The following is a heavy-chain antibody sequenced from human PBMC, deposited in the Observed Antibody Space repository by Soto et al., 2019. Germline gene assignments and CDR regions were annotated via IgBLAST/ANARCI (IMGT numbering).Heavy chain of an antibody. CDR3: ARGRGYSYGPYYFDY. V-gene: IGHV4-31*03. CDR1: GGSISSEGYY. J-gene: IGHJ4*02. Sequence: SETLSLTCTVSGGSISSEGYYWSWFRQLPGKGLEWIGDIYYSGTTYHNPSLRSRLTISGDASKNQFSLKLSSVTDADTALYYCARGRGYSYGPYYFDYWGQGTLVTLSS. CDR2: IYYSGTT. D-gene: IGHD5-18*01.